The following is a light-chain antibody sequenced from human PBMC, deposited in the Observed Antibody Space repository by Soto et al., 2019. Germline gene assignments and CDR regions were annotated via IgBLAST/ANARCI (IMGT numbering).Light chain of an antibody. J-gene: IGKJ1*01. V-gene: IGKV3-11*01. CDR3: QQRSKWWT. Sequence: EIVLTQSPATLSLSPGERATLSCRASQSVSSYLAWYQQKPGQAPRLLIYDASNRATGIPARFSGSGSGTAFPLPISSLAPEDFAVYYCQQRSKWWTFGQGTKVEIK. CDR2: DAS. CDR1: QSVSSY.